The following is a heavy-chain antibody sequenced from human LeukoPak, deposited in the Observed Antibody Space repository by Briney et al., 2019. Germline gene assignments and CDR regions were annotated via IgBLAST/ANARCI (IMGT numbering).Heavy chain of an antibody. CDR2: IYYSGST. CDR1: GGSISSSSYY. V-gene: IGHV4-39*01. J-gene: IGHJ6*03. Sequence: SETLPLTCTVSGGSISSSSYYWGWIRQPPGKGLEWIGSIYYSGSTYYNPSLKSRVTISVDTSKNQFSLKLSSVTAADTAVYYCARHYYDSSGYYYYYYYMDVWGKGTTVTVSS. CDR3: ARHYYDSSGYYYYYYYMDV. D-gene: IGHD3-22*01.